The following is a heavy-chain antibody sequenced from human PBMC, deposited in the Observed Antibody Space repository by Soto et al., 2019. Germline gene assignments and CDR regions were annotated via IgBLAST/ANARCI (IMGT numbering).Heavy chain of an antibody. CDR3: ARTKYSGYDSYGAFDI. J-gene: IGHJ3*02. Sequence: SETLSLTCTVSGGSISSYYWSWIRQPPGKGLEWIGYIYYSGSTNYNPSLKSRVTISVDTSKNQFSLKLSSVTAADTAVYYCARTKYSGYDSYGAFDIWGQWTMVTVSS. D-gene: IGHD5-12*01. CDR1: GGSISSYY. CDR2: IYYSGST. V-gene: IGHV4-59*01.